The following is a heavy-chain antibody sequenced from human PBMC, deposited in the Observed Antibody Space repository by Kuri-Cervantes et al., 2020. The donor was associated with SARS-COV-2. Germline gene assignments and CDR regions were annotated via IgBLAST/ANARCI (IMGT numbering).Heavy chain of an antibody. CDR2: ISGSGGST. D-gene: IGHD4-17*01. CDR1: GFTFSSYA. CDR3: ARITLYGDYFDY. V-gene: IGHV3-23*01. Sequence: GGSLRLSCAASGFTFSSYAMSWVRQAPGKGLEWVSAISGSGGSTYYADSVKGRFTISRDNAKNSLYLQMNNLRAEDTALYYCARITLYGDYFDYWGQGTLVTVSS. J-gene: IGHJ4*02.